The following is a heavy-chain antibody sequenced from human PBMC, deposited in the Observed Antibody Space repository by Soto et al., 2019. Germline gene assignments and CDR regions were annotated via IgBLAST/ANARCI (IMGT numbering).Heavy chain of an antibody. CDR3: ARLVNYYFGMDV. CDR2: IYPGDSDT. CDR1: DTTHW. Sequence: RKISCKASDTTHWIGWVRQKPGKGLEWMGIIYPGDSDTKYSPSFQGQVTISVDKSISTAYLHWSSLKASDTATYYCARLVNYYFGMDVWGRGTTVTVSS. V-gene: IGHV5-51*01. J-gene: IGHJ6*02.